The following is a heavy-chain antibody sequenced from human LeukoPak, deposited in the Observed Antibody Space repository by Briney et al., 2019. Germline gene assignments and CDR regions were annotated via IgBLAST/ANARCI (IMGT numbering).Heavy chain of an antibody. Sequence: SQTLSLTCTVSGGSISSGGYYWSWIRQHPGTGLEWIGYIYYSGSTYYNPSLKSRVTISVDTSKNQFSLKLSSVTAADTAVYYCARDEGIAVAGTRFDPWGQGTLVTVSS. V-gene: IGHV4-31*03. CDR2: IYYSGST. D-gene: IGHD6-13*01. CDR3: ARDEGIAVAGTRFDP. J-gene: IGHJ5*02. CDR1: GGSISSGGYY.